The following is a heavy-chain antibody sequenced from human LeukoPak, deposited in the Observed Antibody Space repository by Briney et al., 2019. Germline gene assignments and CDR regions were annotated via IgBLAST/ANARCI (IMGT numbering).Heavy chain of an antibody. D-gene: IGHD2-2*01. V-gene: IGHV1-2*02. CDR3: ARGSRYCSSTSCYRRWFDP. CDR1: GYTFTGYY. Sequence: ASVKASCKASGYTFTGYYMHWVRQAPGQGLEWMGWINPNSGGTNYAQRFQGRVTMTRDTSISTAYMELSRLRSDDTAVYYCARGSRYCSSTSCYRRWFDPWGQGTLVTVSS. J-gene: IGHJ5*02. CDR2: INPNSGGT.